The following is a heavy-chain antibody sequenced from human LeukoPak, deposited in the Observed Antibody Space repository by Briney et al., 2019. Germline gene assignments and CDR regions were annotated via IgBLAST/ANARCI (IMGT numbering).Heavy chain of an antibody. J-gene: IGHJ5*02. D-gene: IGHD3-10*01. V-gene: IGHV3-7*01. CDR2: IKQDGSEK. CDR3: AREYGFGSGSYYP. Sequence: GGSLRLSCTASGFTFSRYWMSWVRQAPGKGLEWVANIKQDGSEKDYVDSVKGRFTISRDNAKNSLYLQMNSLRAEDTAVYYCAREYGFGSGSYYPWGQGTLVIVSS. CDR1: GFTFSRYW.